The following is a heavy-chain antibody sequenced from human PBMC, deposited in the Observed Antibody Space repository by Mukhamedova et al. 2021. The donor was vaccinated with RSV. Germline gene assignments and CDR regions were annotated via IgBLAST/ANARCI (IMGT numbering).Heavy chain of an antibody. V-gene: IGHV3-11*06. CDR3: MRLQWAMATITGFDY. J-gene: IGHJ4*02. D-gene: IGHD5-24*01. Sequence: AEYMGGRFTISRDNAKNSVYLQMTSLGGEDTAVYYFMRLQWAMATITGFDYWGRGTLVTVSS.